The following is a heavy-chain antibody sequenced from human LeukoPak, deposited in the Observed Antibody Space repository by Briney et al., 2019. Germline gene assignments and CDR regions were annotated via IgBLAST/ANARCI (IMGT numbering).Heavy chain of an antibody. V-gene: IGHV4-39*07. Sequence: SSETLSLTCTVSGGSISSSSYYWGWIRQPPGKGLEWIGSIYYSGSTYYNPSLKSRVTISVDKSKNQFSLKLSSVTAADTAVYYCARDLRRWYFDLWGRGTLVTVSS. D-gene: IGHD5/OR15-5a*01. CDR2: IYYSGST. CDR3: ARDLRRWYFDL. J-gene: IGHJ2*01. CDR1: GGSISSSSYY.